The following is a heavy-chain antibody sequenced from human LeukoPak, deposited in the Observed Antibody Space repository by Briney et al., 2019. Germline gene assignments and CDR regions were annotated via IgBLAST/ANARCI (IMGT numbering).Heavy chain of an antibody. J-gene: IGHJ4*02. Sequence: SCKASGFTFSSYGMHWVRQAPGKGLEWVAVISYDGSNKYYADSVKGRFTISRDNSKNTLYLQMNSLRAEDTAVYYCAKSGIAAAGDYWGQGTLVTVSS. V-gene: IGHV3-30*18. CDR1: GFTFSSYG. CDR2: ISYDGSNK. D-gene: IGHD6-13*01. CDR3: AKSGIAAAGDY.